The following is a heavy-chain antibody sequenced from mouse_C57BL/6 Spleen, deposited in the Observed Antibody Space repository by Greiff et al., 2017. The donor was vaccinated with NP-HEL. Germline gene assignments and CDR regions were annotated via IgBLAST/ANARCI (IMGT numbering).Heavy chain of an antibody. CDR2: ISYDGSN. Sequence: EVQLVESGPGLVKPSQSLSLTCSVTGYSITSGYYWNWIRQFPGNNLEWMGYISYDGSNNYNPSLKNRISFTRDTSKNQVFLRMNSVTTEDTATCYCARSFFTTVVARRYFGVWGTVTTVTVSS. J-gene: IGHJ1*03. D-gene: IGHD1-1*01. V-gene: IGHV3-6*01. CDR3: ARSFFTTVVARRYFGV. CDR1: GYSITSGYY.